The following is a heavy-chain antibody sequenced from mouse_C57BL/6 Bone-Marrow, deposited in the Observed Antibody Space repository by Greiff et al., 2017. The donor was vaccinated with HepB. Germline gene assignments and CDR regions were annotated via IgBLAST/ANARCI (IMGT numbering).Heavy chain of an antibody. V-gene: IGHV1-19*01. CDR1: GYTFTDYY. CDR2: INPYNGGT. Sequence: VQLQQSGPVLVKPGASVKMSCKASGYTFTDYYMNWVKQSHGKSLEWIGVINPYNGGTSYNQKFKGKATLTVDKSSSTASVELNSLTSEDAAVYYCARRRYYSYAMDYWGQGTSVTVSS. D-gene: IGHD2-12*01. J-gene: IGHJ4*01. CDR3: ARRRYYSYAMDY.